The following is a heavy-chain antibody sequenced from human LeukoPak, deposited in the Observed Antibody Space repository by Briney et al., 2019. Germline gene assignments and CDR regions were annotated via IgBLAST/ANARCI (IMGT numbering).Heavy chain of an antibody. D-gene: IGHD3-22*01. V-gene: IGHV3-66*02. CDR2: IYSGGST. Sequence: PGGSLRLSCAASGFTVSSNYMSWVRQAPGKGLEWVSVIYSGGSTYYADPVKGRFTISRDNSKNTLYLQMNSLRAEDTAVYYCASYYDSSGYYYVAAFDIWGQGTMVTVSS. CDR1: GFTVSSNY. CDR3: ASYYDSSGYYYVAAFDI. J-gene: IGHJ3*02.